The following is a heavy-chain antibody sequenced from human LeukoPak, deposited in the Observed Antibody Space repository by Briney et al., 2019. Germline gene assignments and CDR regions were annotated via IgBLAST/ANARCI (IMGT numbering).Heavy chain of an antibody. CDR3: ARDTQIAPFDY. CDR1: GGSISSYY. D-gene: IGHD2/OR15-2a*01. V-gene: IGHV4-4*07. CDR2: IYTSGGT. Sequence: SETLSLTCTVSGGSISSYYWSWIRQPAGKGLEWIGRIYTSGGTNYNPSLKSRVTISVDKSKNQFSLKLSSVTAADTAVYYCARDTQIAPFDYWGQGTLVTVSS. J-gene: IGHJ4*02.